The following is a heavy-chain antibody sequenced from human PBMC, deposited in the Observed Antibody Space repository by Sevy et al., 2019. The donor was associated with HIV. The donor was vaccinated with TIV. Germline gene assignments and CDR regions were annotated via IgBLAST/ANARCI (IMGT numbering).Heavy chain of an antibody. Sequence: GGSLRLSCAASGFTFSNYGMHWVRQAPGKGLEWVALISYDGSNKYYADSVKGRFTISRDNSKNTLYLQMSSLRAEDTAVYYCAKGPHSTSSNPGEYYYYYGMDVWGQGTTVTVSS. CDR1: GFTFSNYG. D-gene: IGHD6-13*01. J-gene: IGHJ6*02. CDR3: AKGPHSTSSNPGEYYYYYGMDV. CDR2: ISYDGSNK. V-gene: IGHV3-30*18.